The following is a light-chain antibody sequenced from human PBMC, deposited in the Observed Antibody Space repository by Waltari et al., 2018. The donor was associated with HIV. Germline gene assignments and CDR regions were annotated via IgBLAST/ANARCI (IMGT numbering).Light chain of an antibody. Sequence: QSALTQPASVSGSPGQSITISCTGSSNDVGGYNYVSWYQQHPGKAPRLMIYDVSTRPSGVSDRFSGSKSGDTASLTSSGLQPDDEADYYCESYTSTSVWVFGGGTRLTVL. CDR2: DVS. J-gene: IGLJ3*02. V-gene: IGLV2-14*03. CDR1: SNDVGGYNY. CDR3: ESYTSTSVWV.